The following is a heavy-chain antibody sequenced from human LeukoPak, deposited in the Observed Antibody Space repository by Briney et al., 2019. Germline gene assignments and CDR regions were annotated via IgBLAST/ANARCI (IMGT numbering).Heavy chain of an antibody. D-gene: IGHD6-13*01. J-gene: IGHJ4*02. CDR2: IAYDGSHK. Sequence: PGGSLRLSCAASGFTFSKYAFHWVRQAPGKGLEWVAIIAYDGSHKYYADSVKGRFSISRDNSRNTLYLQMNSLSAEDTAVYYCAKDAAGPEYWGQGTLVTVSS. CDR3: AKDAAGPEY. CDR1: GFTFSKYA. V-gene: IGHV3-30-3*01.